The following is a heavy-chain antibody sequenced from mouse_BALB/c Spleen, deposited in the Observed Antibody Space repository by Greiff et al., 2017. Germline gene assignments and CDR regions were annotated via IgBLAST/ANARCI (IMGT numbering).Heavy chain of an antibody. J-gene: IGHJ4*01. CDR2: ISYSGST. D-gene: IGHD3-3*01. CDR3: ARHWDTFMDY. V-gene: IGHV3-2*02. Sequence: EVKLQESGPGLVKPSQSLSLTCTVTGYSITSDYAWNWIRQFPGNKLEWMGYISYSGSTSYNPSLKSRISITRDTSKNQFFLQLNSVTTEDTATYYCARHWDTFMDYWGQGTSVTVSS. CDR1: GYSITSDYA.